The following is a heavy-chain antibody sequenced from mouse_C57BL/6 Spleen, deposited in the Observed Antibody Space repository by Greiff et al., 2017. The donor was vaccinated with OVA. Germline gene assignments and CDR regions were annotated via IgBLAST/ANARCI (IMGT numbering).Heavy chain of an antibody. Sequence: VQLQQSGPELVKPGASVKISCKASGYAFSSSWMNWVKQRPGKGLEWIGRIYPGDGDTNYNGKFKGKATLTADKSSSTAYMQLSSLTSAYSAVYFCSGGYGRDYFDYWGQGTTLTVSS. J-gene: IGHJ2*01. CDR1: GYAFSSSW. V-gene: IGHV1-82*01. CDR3: SGGYGRDYFDY. CDR2: IYPGDGDT. D-gene: IGHD2-2*01.